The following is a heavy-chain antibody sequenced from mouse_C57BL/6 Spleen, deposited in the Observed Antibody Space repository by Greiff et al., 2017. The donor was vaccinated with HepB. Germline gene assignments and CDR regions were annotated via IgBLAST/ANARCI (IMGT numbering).Heavy chain of an antibody. CDR3: ARGGRNYGSTFDY. CDR1: GYTFTSYW. J-gene: IGHJ2*01. D-gene: IGHD1-1*01. CDR2: IDPSDSYT. Sequence: QVQLQQPGAELVMPGASVKLSCKASGYTFTSYWMHWVKQRPGQGLEWIGEIDPSDSYTNYNQKFKGKSTLTVDKSSSTAYMQLSSLTSEDSAVYYCARGGRNYGSTFDYWGQGTTLTVSS. V-gene: IGHV1-69*01.